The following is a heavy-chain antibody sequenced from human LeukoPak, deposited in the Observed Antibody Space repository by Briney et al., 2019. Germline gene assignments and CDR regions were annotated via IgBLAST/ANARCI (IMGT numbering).Heavy chain of an antibody. CDR2: INHSGST. CDR3: ASTYYYDSSGYYYSPAEYFQH. CDR1: GGSFSGYY. D-gene: IGHD3-22*01. V-gene: IGHV4-34*01. Sequence: SETLSLTCAVYGGSFSGYYWSWIRQPPGKGLEWIGEINHSGSTNYNPSLKSRVTISVDRSKNQFSLKLSSVTAADTAVYYCASTYYYDSSGYYYSPAEYFQHWGQGTLVTVSS. J-gene: IGHJ1*01.